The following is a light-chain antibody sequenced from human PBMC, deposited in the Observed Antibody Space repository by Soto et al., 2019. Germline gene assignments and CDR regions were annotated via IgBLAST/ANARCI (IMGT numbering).Light chain of an antibody. V-gene: IGKV3-20*01. CDR2: DAS. CDR3: QQYDSYTGT. Sequence: EIMLTQSPGTLSLSPGERATLSCRARQSVSSSLLAWYQQQPGQAPRLLISDASTRATGIPPRFSGGGSGTEFTVTISSLQSEDFAIYYCQQYDSYTGTFGPGTKVDI. J-gene: IGKJ1*01. CDR1: QSVSSSL.